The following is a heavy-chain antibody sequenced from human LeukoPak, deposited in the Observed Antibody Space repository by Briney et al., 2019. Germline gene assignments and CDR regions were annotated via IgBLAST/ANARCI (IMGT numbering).Heavy chain of an antibody. J-gene: IGHJ5*02. Sequence: GGSLRLSCAASGFTFSDYYMSWIRQAPGKWLEWVSYISSSGSTIYYADSVKGRFTISRDNAKNSLYLQMNSLRAEDTAVYYCARGIDGVPAAISWFDPWGQGTLVTVSS. CDR1: GFTFSDYY. CDR3: ARGIDGVPAAISWFDP. V-gene: IGHV3-11*01. D-gene: IGHD2-2*01. CDR2: ISSSGSTI.